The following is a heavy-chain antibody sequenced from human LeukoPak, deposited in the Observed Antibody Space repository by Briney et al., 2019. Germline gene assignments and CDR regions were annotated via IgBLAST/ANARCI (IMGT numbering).Heavy chain of an antibody. CDR1: GFAFSSDW. Sequence: GGSLRLSCAASGFAFSSDWMHWVRQAPGKGLVWVSRINSDGSSTTYADSVKGRFTISRDNAKNTLYLQMNSLRAKDTALYYCASRWWYFDLWGRGTLVTVSS. CDR3: ASRWWYFDL. D-gene: IGHD6-13*01. J-gene: IGHJ2*01. V-gene: IGHV3-74*03. CDR2: INSDGSST.